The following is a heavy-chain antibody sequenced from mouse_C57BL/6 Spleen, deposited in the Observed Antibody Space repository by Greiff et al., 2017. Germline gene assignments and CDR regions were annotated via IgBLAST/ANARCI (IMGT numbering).Heavy chain of an antibody. Sequence: ESGPGLVKPSQSLSLTCSVTGYSITSGYYWNWIRQFPGNKLEWMGYISYDGSNNYNPSLKNRISITRDTSKNQFFLKLNSVTTEDTATYYCAREGGSSSHWYFDVWGTGTTVTVSS. V-gene: IGHV3-6*01. CDR3: AREGGSSSHWYFDV. D-gene: IGHD1-1*01. CDR1: GYSITSGYY. J-gene: IGHJ1*03. CDR2: ISYDGSN.